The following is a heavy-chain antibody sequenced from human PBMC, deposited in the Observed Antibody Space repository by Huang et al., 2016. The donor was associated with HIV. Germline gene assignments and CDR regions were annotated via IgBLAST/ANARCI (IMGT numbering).Heavy chain of an antibody. CDR2: IYYSGNI. V-gene: IGHV4-39*01. CDR3: ARPLTGTTALGY. CDR1: GSSISSSYY. D-gene: IGHD1-20*01. J-gene: IGHJ4*02. Sequence: QLQLQESGPGLVKPSETLSLTCTVSGSSISSSYYWGWFRQPPGKGLEWIGNIYYSGNISYNPSLKSRVTKSVDTSKNHSSLKVDSVTAADTAVYYCARPLTGTTALGYWGQGTLVTVSS.